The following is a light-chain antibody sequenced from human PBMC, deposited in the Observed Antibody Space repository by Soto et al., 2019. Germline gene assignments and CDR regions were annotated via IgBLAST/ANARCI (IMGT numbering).Light chain of an antibody. V-gene: IGLV2-11*01. CDR1: SSDVGGYNY. CDR3: CSYAGSYPAV. J-gene: IGLJ2*01. CDR2: DVT. Sequence: QSALTQPRSVSGSPGQSVTISCTGTSSDVGGYNYVSWYQHHPGKAPKLIIYDVTERPSGVPDCFSGSKSGNTASLTISGLQAEDEADYSCCSYAGSYPAVFGGGTKLTVL.